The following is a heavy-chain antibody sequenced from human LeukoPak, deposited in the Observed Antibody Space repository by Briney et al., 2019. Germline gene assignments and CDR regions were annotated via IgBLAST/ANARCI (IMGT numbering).Heavy chain of an antibody. Sequence: SETLSLTCTVSGGSISSYYWSWIRQPAGKGLEWIGRIYTSGSTNYNPSLKSRVTMSVGTSKNQFSLKLTSVTAADPAVYYCARGVPTAARKHFYFYYYMDVWGKVTTVTVSS. V-gene: IGHV4-4*07. D-gene: IGHD2-2*01. J-gene: IGHJ6*03. CDR3: ARGVPTAARKHFYFYYYMDV. CDR1: GGSISSYY. CDR2: IYTSGST.